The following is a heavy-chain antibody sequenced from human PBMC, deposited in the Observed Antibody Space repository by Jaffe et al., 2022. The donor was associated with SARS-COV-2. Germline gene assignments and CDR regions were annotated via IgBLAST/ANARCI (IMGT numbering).Heavy chain of an antibody. CDR2: IIPILGIA. J-gene: IGHJ6*02. V-gene: IGHV1-69*02. CDR1: GGTFSSYT. D-gene: IGHD5-12*01. CDR3: ARGVVATMGYYGMDV. Sequence: QVQLVQSGAEVKKPGSSVKVSCKASGGTFSSYTISWVRQAPGQGLEWMGRIIPILGIANYAQKFQGRVTITADKSTSTAYMELSSLRSEDTAVYYCARGVVATMGYYGMDVWGQGTTVTVSS.